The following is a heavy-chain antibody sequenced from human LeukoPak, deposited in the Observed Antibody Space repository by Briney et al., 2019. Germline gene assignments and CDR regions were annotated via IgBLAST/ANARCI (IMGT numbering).Heavy chain of an antibody. J-gene: IGHJ4*02. D-gene: IGHD6-25*01. CDR1: GYTFTSYD. Sequence: ASVMVSCKASGYTFTSYDINWVRQATGQGLEWMGWMNPNSGNTGYAQKFQGRVTMTRNTSISTAYMELRSLRSDDTAVYYCAVKKAAHPFDYWGQGTLVIVSS. CDR3: AVKKAAHPFDY. V-gene: IGHV1-8*01. CDR2: MNPNSGNT.